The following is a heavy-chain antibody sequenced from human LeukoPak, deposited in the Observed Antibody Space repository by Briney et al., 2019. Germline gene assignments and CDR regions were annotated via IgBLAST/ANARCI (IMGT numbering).Heavy chain of an antibody. D-gene: IGHD2/OR15-2a*01. CDR3: ARAVNPPAYFVFMDV. CDR2: ISSSSSYI. J-gene: IGHJ6*04. CDR1: GFTFSSYS. V-gene: IGHV3-21*01. Sequence: GGSLRLSCAASGFTFSSYSMNWVRQAPGKGLEWVSSISSSSSYIYYADSVKGRFTISRDNAKNSLYLQVNSLRAEDTAVYYCARAVNPPAYFVFMDVWGKGTTVTVSS.